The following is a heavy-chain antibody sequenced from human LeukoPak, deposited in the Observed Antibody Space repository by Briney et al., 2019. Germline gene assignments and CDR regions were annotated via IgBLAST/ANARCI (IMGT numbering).Heavy chain of an antibody. CDR2: INPDGNKK. J-gene: IGHJ4*02. CDR1: RLTFSSSW. CDR3: ARDLAYSRLDY. V-gene: IGHV3-7*01. D-gene: IGHD5-18*01. Sequence: PGGSLRLSCAASRLTFSSSWMDWVRQAPGQGLEWVASINPDGNKKYSADSVKGRFTISRDNAENSLYLQMNSLRVEDTAFYYCARDLAYSRLDYWGQGMLVTVSS.